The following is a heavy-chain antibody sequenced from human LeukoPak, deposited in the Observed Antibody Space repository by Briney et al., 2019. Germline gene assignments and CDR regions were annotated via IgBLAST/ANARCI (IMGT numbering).Heavy chain of an antibody. J-gene: IGHJ5*02. D-gene: IGHD3-10*01. CDR3: ARPPVTYYYGSGSQNWFDP. Sequence: ASVKVSCKASEYTFTGYYMHWVRQAPGQGLEWMGWINPNSGGTNYAQKFQGRVTMTRDTSISTAYMELSRLRSDDTAVYYCARPPVTYYYGSGSQNWFDPWGQGTLVTVSS. CDR2: INPNSGGT. V-gene: IGHV1-2*02. CDR1: EYTFTGYY.